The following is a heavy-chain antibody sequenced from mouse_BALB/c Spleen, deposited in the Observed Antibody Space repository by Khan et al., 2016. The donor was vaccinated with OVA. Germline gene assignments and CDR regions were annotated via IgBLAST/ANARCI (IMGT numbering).Heavy chain of an antibody. J-gene: IGHJ3*01. Sequence: VELVESGAELVRPGVSVKISCKGSGYTFTDYAMHWVKQSHAKSLEWIGVISTYYGDATYNQKFKGKATMTVDKSSSTAYMDLARLTSEDSAIYYCARGSGNSRFAYWGRGTLVTVSA. D-gene: IGHD1-3*01. CDR2: ISTYYGDA. CDR3: ARGSGNSRFAY. CDR1: GYTFTDYA. V-gene: IGHV1S137*01.